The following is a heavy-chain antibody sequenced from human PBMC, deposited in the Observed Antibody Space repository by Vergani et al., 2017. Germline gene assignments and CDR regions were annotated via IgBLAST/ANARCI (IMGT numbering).Heavy chain of an antibody. CDR2: IKQDGSEI. Sequence: EVQLVESGGGLVQPGGSLRLSCAASGFTFSSNWMTWVRQAPGKGLEWVANIKQDGSEIYYVDSVKGRFTISRDNAKNSLYLQLNSLRVEDTAVYYCARGDYVRFWGQGTLVTVSS. D-gene: IGHD4-17*01. J-gene: IGHJ4*02. CDR3: ARGDYVRF. V-gene: IGHV3-7*01. CDR1: GFTFSSNW.